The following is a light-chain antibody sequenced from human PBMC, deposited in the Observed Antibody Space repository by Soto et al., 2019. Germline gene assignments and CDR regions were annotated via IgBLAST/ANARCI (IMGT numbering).Light chain of an antibody. CDR3: QQYGSSPQT. CDR1: ESVSLSF. J-gene: IGKJ1*01. V-gene: IGKV3-20*01. CDR2: GAS. Sequence: EIVLKQSPGTLALSPGERAALSCRASESVSLSFLAWYQQKPGQAPRLLIYGASTRATDIPHRFSGSGSGTDFTLTISRLEPEDFAVYYCQQYGSSPQTFGQGTKVDIK.